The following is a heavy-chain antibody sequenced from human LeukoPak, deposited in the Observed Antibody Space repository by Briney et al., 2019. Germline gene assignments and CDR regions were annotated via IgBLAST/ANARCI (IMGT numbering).Heavy chain of an antibody. CDR3: AREGSHYDILTGYSLGAFDI. J-gene: IGHJ3*02. CDR1: GFTFSSYG. CDR2: ISSSSSYI. D-gene: IGHD3-9*01. Sequence: GGSLRLSCAASGFTFSSYGMNWVRQAPGKGLEWVSSISSSSSYIYYADSVKGRFTISRDNAKNSLYLQMNSLRAEDTAVYYCAREGSHYDILTGYSLGAFDIWGQGTMVTVSS. V-gene: IGHV3-21*01.